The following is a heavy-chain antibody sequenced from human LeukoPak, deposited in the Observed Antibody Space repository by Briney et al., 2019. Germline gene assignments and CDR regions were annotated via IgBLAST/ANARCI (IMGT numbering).Heavy chain of an antibody. CDR1: GYTFTGYY. CDR3: ARDFWSEVNYSGSYYNDY. D-gene: IGHD1-26*01. Sequence: GASVKVSCKASGYTFTGYYMHWVRQAPGQGLEWMGWINPNSGGTNYAQKFQGRVTMTRDTSISTAYMELSRLRSDDTAVYYCARDFWSEVNYSGSYYNDYWGQGTLVTVSS. V-gene: IGHV1-2*02. J-gene: IGHJ4*02. CDR2: INPNSGGT.